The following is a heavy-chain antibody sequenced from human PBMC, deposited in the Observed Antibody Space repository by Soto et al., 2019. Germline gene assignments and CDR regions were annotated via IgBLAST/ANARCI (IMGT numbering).Heavy chain of an antibody. Sequence: GASVKVSCKASGYTFTSSDVYWVRQATGQGLELMGWMNPNTGNTGYAQKFQGRVTMTRNTSISTAYMELSSLRSEDTAVCYCARGSNHCSGGSSSSDWFDPWGQGTPVTVSS. CDR1: GYTFTSSD. V-gene: IGHV1-8*01. CDR2: MNPNTGNT. J-gene: IGHJ5*02. D-gene: IGHD2-15*01. CDR3: ARGSNHCSGGSSSSDWFDP.